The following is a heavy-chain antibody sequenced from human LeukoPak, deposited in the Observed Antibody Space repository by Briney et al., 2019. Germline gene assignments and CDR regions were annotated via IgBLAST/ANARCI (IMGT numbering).Heavy chain of an antibody. V-gene: IGHV1-2*02. CDR2: IDPKNGYT. J-gene: IGHJ4*02. CDR3: SRDVSGDGRVYIDH. D-gene: IGHD6-19*01. CDR1: GYNFNAYN. Sequence: GASVKVSCKASGYNFNAYNIQSVRQARGLGLEWMGWIDPKNGYTSYAQKFKGRVTVTRDTSISAVYMELSSLRSDDTAVYYCSRDVSGDGRVYIDHWGPGTLVTVSS.